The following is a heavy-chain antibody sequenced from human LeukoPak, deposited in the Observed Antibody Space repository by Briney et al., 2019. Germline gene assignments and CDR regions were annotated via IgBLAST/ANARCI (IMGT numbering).Heavy chain of an antibody. V-gene: IGHV3-11*04. Sequence: KPGGSPRLSCAASGFTFSDYYMSWIRQAPGKGLEWVSYISSSGSTIYYADSVKGRFTISRDNAKNSLYLQMNSLRAEDTAVYYCASVRGYSYPALEYWGQGTLVTVSS. CDR2: ISSSGSTI. D-gene: IGHD5-18*01. CDR1: GFTFSDYY. J-gene: IGHJ4*02. CDR3: ASVRGYSYPALEY.